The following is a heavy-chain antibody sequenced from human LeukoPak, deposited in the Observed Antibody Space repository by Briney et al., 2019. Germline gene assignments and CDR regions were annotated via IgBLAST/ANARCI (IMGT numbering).Heavy chain of an antibody. J-gene: IGHJ4*02. CDR3: ARHRGYSYGYLDY. CDR2: IYYSGST. V-gene: IGHV4-59*01. D-gene: IGHD5-18*01. Sequence: SETLSLTCSVSGASISSYYWSWIRQPPGKGLEWIAYIYYSGSTNYNPSLKSRVTISVDTSKNQFSLKLSSVTAADTAVYYCARHRGYSYGYLDYWGQGTLVTVSS. CDR1: GASISSYY.